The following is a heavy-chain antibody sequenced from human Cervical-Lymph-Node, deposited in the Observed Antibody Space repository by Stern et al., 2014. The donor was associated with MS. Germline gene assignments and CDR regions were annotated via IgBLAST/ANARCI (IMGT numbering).Heavy chain of an antibody. CDR2: ISSSSSYT. J-gene: IGHJ4*02. V-gene: IGHV3-11*06. CDR1: GFIFSDYY. CDR3: ARMIWFGDSHIDS. D-gene: IGHD3-10*01. Sequence: QDQLVQSGGGLVKPGGSLRLSCAASGFIFSDYYMTWIRQAPGKGLECISYISSSSSYTNYADSVKGRITISRDNAKSSLYLQMNSLRAEDTAVYYCARMIWFGDSHIDSWGQGTLVTVYS.